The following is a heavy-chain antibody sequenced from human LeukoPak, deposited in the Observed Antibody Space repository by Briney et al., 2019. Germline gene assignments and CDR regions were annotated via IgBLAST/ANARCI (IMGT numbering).Heavy chain of an antibody. CDR1: GFTFTSHA. CDR2: LSHVGAIT. CDR3: ARDIRGYLQSDGYFDH. Sequence: SGGSLRLSCEASGFTFTSHAVHWVRQAPGKGLEWVAVLSHVGAITFYSDSVKGRFTVSRDNFNNTLFLQMNSLRVEDSAVYYCARDIRGYLQSDGYFDHWGRATQVTVSP. J-gene: IGHJ4*02. V-gene: IGHV3-30*04. D-gene: IGHD4-11*01.